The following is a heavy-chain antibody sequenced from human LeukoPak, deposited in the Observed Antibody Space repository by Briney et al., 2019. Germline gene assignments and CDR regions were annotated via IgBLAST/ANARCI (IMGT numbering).Heavy chain of an antibody. CDR2: IYYSGST. Sequence: SETLSLTCTVSGGSISSYCWSWIRQPPGKGLEWIGYIYYSGSTNYNPSLKSRVTISVDTSKNQFSLKLSSVTAADTAVYYCARVIAGSYCGGDCLDYWGQGTLVTVSS. CDR3: ARVIAGSYCGGDCLDY. D-gene: IGHD2-21*01. CDR1: GGSISSYC. J-gene: IGHJ4*02. V-gene: IGHV4-59*01.